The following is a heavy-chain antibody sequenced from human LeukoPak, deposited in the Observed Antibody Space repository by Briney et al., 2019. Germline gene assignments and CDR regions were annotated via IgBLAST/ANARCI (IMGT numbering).Heavy chain of an antibody. V-gene: IGHV3-74*01. D-gene: IGHD4-23*01. CDR1: GFTFSSYW. Sequence: PGGSLRLSCAASGFTFSSYWMHWVRQAPGKGLVWVSRINSDGSSTSYADSVKGRFTISRDNAKNTLYLQMNSLRAGDTAVYYCARGAYGGTFDYWGQGTLVAVSS. CDR2: INSDGSST. CDR3: ARGAYGGTFDY. J-gene: IGHJ4*02.